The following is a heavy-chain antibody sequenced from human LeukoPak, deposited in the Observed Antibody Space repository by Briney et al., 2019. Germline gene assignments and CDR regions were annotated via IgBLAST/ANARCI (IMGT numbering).Heavy chain of an antibody. Sequence: GGSLRLSCEGTGFTFGDYFMTWIRQAPGKGLEWLAYISGSSQTIYYADSVRGRFTVSRDNTRQSLYLQMNSLRVEDTAVYYCSRRGWGSYSQDYWGQGTLVTVS. CDR1: GFTFGDYF. CDR3: SRRGWGSYSQDY. J-gene: IGHJ4*02. V-gene: IGHV3-11*04. D-gene: IGHD3-10*01. CDR2: ISGSSQTI.